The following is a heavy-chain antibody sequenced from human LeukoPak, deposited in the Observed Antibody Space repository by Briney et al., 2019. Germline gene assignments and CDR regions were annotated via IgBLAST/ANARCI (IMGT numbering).Heavy chain of an antibody. D-gene: IGHD3-3*01. V-gene: IGHV1-18*01. J-gene: IGHJ4*02. CDR1: GYTFTSYD. CDR2: ISAYSGNT. Sequence: ASVKVSCKASGYTFTSYDISWVRQAPGQGLEWMGWISAYSGNTNYAQRLQGRVTMTTDTSTSTAYMELRSLRSEDTAVYYCARVSAAYYDFWSAYPHSLVYWGQGTLVTVSS. CDR3: ARVSAAYYDFWSAYPHSLVY.